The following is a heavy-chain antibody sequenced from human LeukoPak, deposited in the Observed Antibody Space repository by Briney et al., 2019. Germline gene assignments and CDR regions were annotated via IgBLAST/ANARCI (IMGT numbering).Heavy chain of an antibody. CDR3: AGGDNWNVRI. CDR2: IYHSGST. Sequence: SETLSLTCAVSGSSISSAYYWGWIRQPPGKGLEWIGSIYHSGSTYYSPSLKSRVTISVDTSKNQFSLKLSSVTAADTAVYYCAGGDNWNVRIWGQGTLVTVSS. J-gene: IGHJ4*02. V-gene: IGHV4-38-2*01. CDR1: GSSISSAYY. D-gene: IGHD1-20*01.